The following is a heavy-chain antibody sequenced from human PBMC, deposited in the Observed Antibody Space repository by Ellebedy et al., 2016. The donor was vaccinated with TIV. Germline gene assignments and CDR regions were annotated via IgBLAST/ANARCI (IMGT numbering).Heavy chain of an antibody. CDR1: GGTFSGYH. J-gene: IGHJ5*02. CDR2: ILHSGTT. CDR3: ARGLRSSIRKFDP. D-gene: IGHD6-13*01. V-gene: IGHV4-34*01. Sequence: MPSETLSLTCAVYGGTFSGYHWTWIRQSPEKGLEWIGEILHSGTTNYSPSLRGRVTLSLDTSKNQFTLNMTSVTAADTALYYCARGLRSSIRKFDPWGQGTPVAVSS.